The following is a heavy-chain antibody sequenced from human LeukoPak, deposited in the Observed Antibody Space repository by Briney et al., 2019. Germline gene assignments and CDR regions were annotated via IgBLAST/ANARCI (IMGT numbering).Heavy chain of an antibody. V-gene: IGHV5-51*01. CDR3: ARALGSYAFDY. CDR1: GYSFTNYW. Sequence: GESLKISCKGSGYSFTNYWIGWVRQMPGKGLELMGIIYPGDSNPKYSPSFQGQVTISADKSISTAYLQWSGLKASDTAMYYCARALGSYAFDYWGQGTLVTVSS. J-gene: IGHJ4*02. CDR2: IYPGDSNP. D-gene: IGHD3-16*01.